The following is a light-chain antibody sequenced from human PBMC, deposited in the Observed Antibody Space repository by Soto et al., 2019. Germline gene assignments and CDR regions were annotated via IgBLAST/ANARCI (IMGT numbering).Light chain of an antibody. CDR1: QTVAKS. CDR3: QQSYRMPRS. V-gene: IGKV1-39*01. CDR2: ATS. Sequence: DTQMTQSPSSLSASVGDRVTITCRASQTVAKSLNWYQQKPGKAPELLIYATSHLTIGVPSRFSGSGSGTDFTLTINSLQHEDFATYYCQQSYRMPRSFGQGTRVEVK. J-gene: IGKJ1*01.